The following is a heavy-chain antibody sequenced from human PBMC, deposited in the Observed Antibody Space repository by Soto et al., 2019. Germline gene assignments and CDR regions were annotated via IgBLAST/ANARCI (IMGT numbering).Heavy chain of an antibody. CDR1: VFTFSSYA. D-gene: IGHD3-10*01. CDR2: ISYDGSNK. V-gene: IGHV3-30-3*01. J-gene: IGHJ6*02. CDR3: ARIHGSGSYFYYYGMDV. Sequence: GGSLRLSCAASVFTFSSYAMHWVRQAPGKGLEWVAVISYDGSNKYYADSVKGRFTISRDNSKNTLYLQMNSLRAEDTAVYYCARIHGSGSYFYYYGMDVWGQGTTVTVSS.